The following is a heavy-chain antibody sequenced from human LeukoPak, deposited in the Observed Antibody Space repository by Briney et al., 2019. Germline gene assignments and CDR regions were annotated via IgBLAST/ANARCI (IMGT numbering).Heavy chain of an antibody. CDR3: AGLGLAYYFDY. D-gene: IGHD6-19*01. Sequence: SETLSLTCTVSGGSISSSSYYWGWIRQPPGKGLEWIGSIYYSGSTYYNPSLKSRVTISVDTSKNQFSLKLSSVTAADTAVYYCAGLGLAYYFDYGAKETLVPLSS. CDR1: GGSISSSSYY. V-gene: IGHV4-39*01. CDR2: IYYSGST. J-gene: IGHJ4*02.